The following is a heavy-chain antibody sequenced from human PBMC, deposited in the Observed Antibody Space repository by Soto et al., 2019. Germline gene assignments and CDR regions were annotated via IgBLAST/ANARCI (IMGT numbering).Heavy chain of an antibody. CDR1: GYTFTGYY. D-gene: IGHD2-15*01. CDR2: INPNSGGT. V-gene: IGHV1-2*04. Sequence: ASVKVSCKASGYTFTGYYMHWVRQAPGQGLEWMGWINPNSGGTNYAQKFQGWVTMTRDTSISTAYMELSRVRSDDTAVYYCATGLGNCSGGSCYLYWGQGTLVTISS. CDR3: ATGLGNCSGGSCYLY. J-gene: IGHJ4*02.